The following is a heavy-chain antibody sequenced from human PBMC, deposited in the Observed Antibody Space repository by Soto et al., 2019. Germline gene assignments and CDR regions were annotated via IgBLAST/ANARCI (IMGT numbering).Heavy chain of an antibody. CDR1: GYTFITYG. Sequence: QVQLVQSGAEVKKPGASVKVSCKASGYTFITYGVSWVRQAPGQGLDWLGWISTYNGNTRYAERHQSRVTMTTDTTTNTAYKELKNLRSDDTAVYYCARGPTDYYDNSANYFLDYWGQGTLVTVSS. CDR2: ISTYNGNT. V-gene: IGHV1-18*01. J-gene: IGHJ4*02. D-gene: IGHD3-22*01. CDR3: ARGPTDYYDNSANYFLDY.